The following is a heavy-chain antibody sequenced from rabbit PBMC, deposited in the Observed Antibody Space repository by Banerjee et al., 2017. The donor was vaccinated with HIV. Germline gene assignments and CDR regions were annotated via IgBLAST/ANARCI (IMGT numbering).Heavy chain of an antibody. CDR1: GFDLSSYYY. Sequence: QQQLEESGGGLVKPEGSLTLTCKASGFDLSSYYYMCWVRQAPGKGLEWIACIYTGSSGSTYYASWAKGRFTISKTSSTTVTLQMTSLTAADTGTYFCAKTYVGAAGYGPNFNLWGQGTLVTDS. J-gene: IGHJ4*01. CDR3: AKTYVGAAGYGPNFNL. CDR2: IYTGSSGST. D-gene: IGHD3-1*01. V-gene: IGHV1S45*01.